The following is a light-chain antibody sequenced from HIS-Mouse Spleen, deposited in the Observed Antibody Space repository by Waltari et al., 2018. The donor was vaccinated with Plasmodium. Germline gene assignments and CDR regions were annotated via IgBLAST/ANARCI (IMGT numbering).Light chain of an antibody. Sequence: QSALTQPASVSGSPGKSITISRTGTSSGVGSYKLVSWYQQHPGKAPKLMIYEGSKRPSGVSNRFSGSKSGNTASLTISGLQAEDEADYYCCSYAGSSTFVVFGGGTKLTVL. V-gene: IGLV2-23*03. CDR3: CSYAGSSTFVV. CDR1: SSGVGSYKL. J-gene: IGLJ2*01. CDR2: EGS.